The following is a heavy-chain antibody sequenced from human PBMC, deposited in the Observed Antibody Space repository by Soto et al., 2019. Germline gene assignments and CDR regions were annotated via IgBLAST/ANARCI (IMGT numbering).Heavy chain of an antibody. Sequence: GGSLRLSCAASGFTFSSYTMNWVRQAPGKGLEWVSGINSGGRTYYADSVKGRFTISRDDSKNTLYPQVISLRAEDTAVYYCAKDLRPDGVWDFDYWGQGTLVTVSS. CDR1: GFTFSSYT. V-gene: IGHV3-23*01. CDR2: INSGGRT. CDR3: AKDLRPDGVWDFDY. D-gene: IGHD4-17*01. J-gene: IGHJ4*02.